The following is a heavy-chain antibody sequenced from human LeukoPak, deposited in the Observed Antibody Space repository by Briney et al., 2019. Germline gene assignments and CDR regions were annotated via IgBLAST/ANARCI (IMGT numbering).Heavy chain of an antibody. Sequence: SVKVCCKASGGTFSSYAISWVRQAPGQGLEWMGRIIPILGIANYAQKFQGRVTITADKSTSTAYMELSSLRSEDTAVYYCARDMTTVVTPAGYYYGMDVWGQGTTVTVSS. CDR3: ARDMTTVVTPAGYYYGMDV. CDR1: GGTFSSYA. J-gene: IGHJ6*02. D-gene: IGHD4-23*01. V-gene: IGHV1-69*04. CDR2: IIPILGIA.